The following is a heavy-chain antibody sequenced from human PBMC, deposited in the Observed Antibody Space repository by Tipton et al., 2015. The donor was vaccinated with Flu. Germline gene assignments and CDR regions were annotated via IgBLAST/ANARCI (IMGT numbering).Heavy chain of an antibody. CDR1: GYTFNNYG. Sequence: QLVQSGAEVKKPGASVRVSCKTTGYTFNNYGINWVRQAPGQGLEWMGWVSAYNGNTNYAQIVQGRVTLTTDTSTRTAYMERRSLRSDDTAVYYCARDREEYSSSDYYSGSDYCGQGTLVTVSS. CDR2: VSAYNGNT. D-gene: IGHD3-22*01. V-gene: IGHV1-18*04. CDR3: ARDREEYSSSDYYSGSDY. J-gene: IGHJ4*02.